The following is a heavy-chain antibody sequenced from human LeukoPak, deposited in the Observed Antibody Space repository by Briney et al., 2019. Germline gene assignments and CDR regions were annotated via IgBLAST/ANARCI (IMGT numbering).Heavy chain of an antibody. J-gene: IGHJ4*02. CDR2: IDWDDDK. CDR1: GGSISSGGYS. V-gene: IGHV2-70*11. CDR3: ARIHSSGYSTHYYFDY. D-gene: IGHD3-22*01. Sequence: QALSLTCAVSGGSISSGGYSWSWIRQPPGKALEWLARIDWDDDKYYSTSLKTRLTISKDTSKNQVVLTMTNMDPVDTATYYCARIHSSGYSTHYYFDYWGQGTLVTVSS.